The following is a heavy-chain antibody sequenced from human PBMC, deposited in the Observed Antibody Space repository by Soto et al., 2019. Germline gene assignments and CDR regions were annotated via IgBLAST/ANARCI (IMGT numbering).Heavy chain of an antibody. CDR3: ASTSITMVRGVITEPYYYYGMDV. J-gene: IGHJ6*02. CDR2: ITPFNGNT. CDR1: GYTFTYRY. D-gene: IGHD3-10*01. V-gene: IGHV1-45*02. Sequence: ASVKVSCKASGYTFTYRYLHWVRQAPGQALEWMGWITPFNGNTNYAQKFQDRVTITRDRSMSTAYMELSSLRSEDTAMYYCASTSITMVRGVITEPYYYYGMDVWGQGTTVTVSS.